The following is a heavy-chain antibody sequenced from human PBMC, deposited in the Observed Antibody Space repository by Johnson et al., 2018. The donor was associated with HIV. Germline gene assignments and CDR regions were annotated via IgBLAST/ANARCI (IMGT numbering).Heavy chain of an antibody. V-gene: IGHV3-7*03. CDR2: IKEDGTEK. CDR3: VRQYELYGYAFDL. CDR1: GFTFSSYA. J-gene: IGHJ3*01. D-gene: IGHD5-18*01. Sequence: VQLVESGGGVVQPGRSLRLSCAASGFTFSSYAMHWVRQAPGKGLEWVANIKEDGTEKYYVDSVKGRFTVSRDNAKNSLYLQMNDLRAEDTAVYYCVRQYELYGYAFDLWGQGTVVTVSS.